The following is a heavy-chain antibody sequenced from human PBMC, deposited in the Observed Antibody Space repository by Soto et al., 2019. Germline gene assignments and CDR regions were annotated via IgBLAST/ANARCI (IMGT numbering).Heavy chain of an antibody. CDR3: TKRWGKMTTKWAVDY. V-gene: IGHV3-30*18. J-gene: IGHJ4*02. CDR2: ISSEGRNK. CDR1: GLTFRNYG. Sequence: QVQLVESGGGVVQSGRSLRLSCVASGLTFRNYGMHWVRQAPGKGLEWVAVISSEGRNKNYADSVKGRFTISRDNTKNTLNLKMNSLRNENKAVYYCTKRWGKMTTKWAVDYWGQGTLITVSS. D-gene: IGHD4-4*01.